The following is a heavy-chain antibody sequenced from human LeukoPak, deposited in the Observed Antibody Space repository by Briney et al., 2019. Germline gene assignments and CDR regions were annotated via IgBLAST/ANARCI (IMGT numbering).Heavy chain of an antibody. J-gene: IGHJ4*02. D-gene: IGHD3-10*01. CDR3: AKEGVRRGLFDY. CDR2: ISGSGGST. Sequence: GASLRLSCAAPGVTFSSAALSWVCQGPGKGLEWVSAISGSGGSTYYADSVKGRFTISRDNSKNTLYLQMNSLRAEDTAVYYCAKEGVRRGLFDYWGQGTLVTVSS. V-gene: IGHV3-23*01. CDR1: GVTFSSAA.